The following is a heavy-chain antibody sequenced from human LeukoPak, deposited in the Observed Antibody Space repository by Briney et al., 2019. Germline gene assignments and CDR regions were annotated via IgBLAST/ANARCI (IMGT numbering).Heavy chain of an antibody. D-gene: IGHD4-17*01. CDR1: GYSFPSYW. V-gene: IGHV5-51*01. Sequence: GESLKISCKGYGYSFPSYWIGWVRQMPGKGLEWMGIIYPGDSDTRYSPSFQGQVTISADKSISTAYLQWSSLKASDTAMYYCARCYGDYGGTLDYWGQGTLVTVSS. J-gene: IGHJ4*02. CDR2: IYPGDSDT. CDR3: ARCYGDYGGTLDY.